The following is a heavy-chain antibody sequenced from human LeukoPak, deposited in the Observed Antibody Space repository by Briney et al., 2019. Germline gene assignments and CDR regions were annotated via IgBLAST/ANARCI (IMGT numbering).Heavy chain of an antibody. Sequence: ASVKVSCKASGYTFTGYYMHWVRQAPGQGLEWMGWINPNSGGTNYAQRFQGRVTMTRDTSISTAYMELSRLRSDDTAVYYCARDNIAARHLHWFDPWGQGTLVTVSS. V-gene: IGHV1-2*02. J-gene: IGHJ5*02. CDR2: INPNSGGT. CDR1: GYTFTGYY. D-gene: IGHD6-6*01. CDR3: ARDNIAARHLHWFDP.